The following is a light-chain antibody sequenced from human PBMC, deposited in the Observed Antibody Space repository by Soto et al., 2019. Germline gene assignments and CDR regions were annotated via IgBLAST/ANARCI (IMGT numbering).Light chain of an antibody. CDR3: SSYAGNNKYV. V-gene: IGLV2-8*01. CDR2: EVN. Sequence: QSALTQPPSASGSPGQSITISCTGTSGDIGSYDYVSFYQQHPGRAPKLLIYEVNKRPSGVPDRSSGSKSGNTASLTVSGLQGEDEADYYCSSYAGNNKYVFGTGTKVTVL. J-gene: IGLJ1*01. CDR1: SGDIGSYDY.